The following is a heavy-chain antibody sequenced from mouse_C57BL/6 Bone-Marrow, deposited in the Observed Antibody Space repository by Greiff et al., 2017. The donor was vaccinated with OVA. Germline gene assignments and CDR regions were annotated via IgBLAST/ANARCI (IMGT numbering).Heavy chain of an antibody. CDR1: GFNIKGDY. V-gene: IGHV14-4*01. CDR2: IDPENGDT. Sequence: VQLQQSGAELVRPGASVKLSCTASGFNIKGDYMHWVKQRPEQGLEWIGWIDPENGDTEYASKFQGKATITADTSSNTAYLQLSSLTSEDTAVYYCTTYWFAYWGQGTLVTVSA. CDR3: TTYWFAY. J-gene: IGHJ3*01.